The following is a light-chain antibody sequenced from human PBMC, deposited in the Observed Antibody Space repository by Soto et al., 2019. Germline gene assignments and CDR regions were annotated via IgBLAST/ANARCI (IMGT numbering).Light chain of an antibody. J-gene: IGKJ4*01. Sequence: DIQMTQAPSSLSASVGDRVTITCRASQGISNHLAWFQQKPGKAPKSLIYAASTLYGGVPSRFSGSGSGTEFALTISSLQPKDFATYYCQPSHNYPLTFGGGTKVEMK. CDR2: AAS. CDR3: QPSHNYPLT. CDR1: QGISNH. V-gene: IGKV1-16*01.